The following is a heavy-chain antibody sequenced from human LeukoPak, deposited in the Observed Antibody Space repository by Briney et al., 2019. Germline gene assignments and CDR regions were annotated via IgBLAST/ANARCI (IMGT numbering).Heavy chain of an antibody. CDR3: ARDLDFDWLLYDY. V-gene: IGHV3-7*03. CDR1: GFAFSSYW. Sequence: PGGSLRLSCAASGFAFSSYWMSWVRQAPGKGLEWVANIKQDGSEKYYVDSVKGRFTISRDNAKNSLYLQMNSLRAEDTAVYYCARDLDFDWLLYDYWGQGTLVTVSS. D-gene: IGHD3-9*01. CDR2: IKQDGSEK. J-gene: IGHJ4*02.